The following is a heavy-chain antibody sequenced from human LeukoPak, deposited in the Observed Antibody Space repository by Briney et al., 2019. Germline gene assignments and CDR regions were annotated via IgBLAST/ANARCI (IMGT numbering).Heavy chain of an antibody. Sequence: PGGSLRLSCAASGFTFSSYEMNWVRQAPGKGLEWVANIKQDGSEKYYVDSVKGRFTISRDNAKNSLYLQMNSLRAEDTAVYYCAREDYGTADYWGQGTLVTVSS. D-gene: IGHD1-1*01. J-gene: IGHJ4*02. CDR1: GFTFSSYE. CDR3: AREDYGTADY. CDR2: IKQDGSEK. V-gene: IGHV3-7*01.